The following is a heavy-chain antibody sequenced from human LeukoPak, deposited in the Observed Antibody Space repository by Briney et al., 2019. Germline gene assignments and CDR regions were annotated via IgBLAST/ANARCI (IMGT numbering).Heavy chain of an antibody. Sequence: PGGSLRLSCAASGFTFSNYAMSWVRQAPGKGLGWVSSINGRGGSTYYADSVKGRFTISRDNAKNSLFLQMNSLRAEDTAVYYCARDGVLRYFDYYYYYMDVWGKGTTVTISS. CDR1: GFTFSNYA. CDR3: ARDGVLRYFDYYYYYMDV. D-gene: IGHD3-9*01. V-gene: IGHV3-23*01. CDR2: INGRGGST. J-gene: IGHJ6*03.